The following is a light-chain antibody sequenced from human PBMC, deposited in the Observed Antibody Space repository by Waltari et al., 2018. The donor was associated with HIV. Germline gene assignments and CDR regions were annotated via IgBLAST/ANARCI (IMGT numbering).Light chain of an antibody. V-gene: IGKV2-28*01. Sequence: IVMTQFPPSLPVSPGEQASIFFMSNQSHHHSNEYNYLHWFLQKTGHSPRLLIYLGSNRASGVPDRFSGGGSGTNFTLKIRRVEADDVGVYYCMQGLQTPFTLGPGTKVDI. CDR2: LGS. CDR1: QSHHHSNEYNY. CDR3: MQGLQTPFT. J-gene: IGKJ3*01.